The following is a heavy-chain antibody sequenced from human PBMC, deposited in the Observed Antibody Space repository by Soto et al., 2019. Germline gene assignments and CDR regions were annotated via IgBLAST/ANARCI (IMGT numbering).Heavy chain of an antibody. CDR1: GGAFSGYY. CDR3: ARGGLRGPIVVALDRAYYMDV. V-gene: IGHV4-34*01. CDR2: INHMGSS. Sequence: QVQLQQWGAGLLKPSETLSLTCAVYGGAFSGYYWSWIRQPAGKGLEWVGEINHMGSSNYNPSLKSRVTISVDTSKNQFSLKLSSVTAADTAVYYCARGGLRGPIVVALDRAYYMDVWGKGTPVTVSS. J-gene: IGHJ6*03. D-gene: IGHD2-2*01.